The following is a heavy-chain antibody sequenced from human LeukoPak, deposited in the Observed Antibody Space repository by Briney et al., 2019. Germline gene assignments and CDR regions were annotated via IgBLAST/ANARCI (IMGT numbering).Heavy chain of an antibody. J-gene: IGHJ6*04. D-gene: IGHD1-14*01. CDR1: GFRGSNNY. CDR3: ARDPTGASV. Sequence: GGSLRLSCAASGFRGSNNYISWVRQPPGKGLEWISVIYAGGSTFYTDSVKGRFTTSRDNSKNTVYLQMDRLTPEDTAVYYCARDPTGASVWGRGTTVTVSS. V-gene: IGHV3-53*01. CDR2: IYAGGST.